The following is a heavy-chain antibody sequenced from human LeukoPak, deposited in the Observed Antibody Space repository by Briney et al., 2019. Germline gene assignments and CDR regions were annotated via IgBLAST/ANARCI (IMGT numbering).Heavy chain of an antibody. D-gene: IGHD3-22*01. CDR2: ISGSGGST. J-gene: IGHJ3*02. CDR1: GFTFSSYA. CDR3: ASRDYYDSSGYYDAFDI. V-gene: IGHV3-23*01. Sequence: PGGSLRLSCAASGFTFSSYAMSWVRQAPGKGLEWVSAISGSGGSTYYADFVKGRFTISRDNSKNTLYLQMNSLRAEDTAVYYCASRDYYDSSGYYDAFDIWGQGTMVTVSS.